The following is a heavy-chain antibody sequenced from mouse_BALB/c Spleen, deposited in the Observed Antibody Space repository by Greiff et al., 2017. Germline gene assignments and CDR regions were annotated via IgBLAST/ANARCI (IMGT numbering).Heavy chain of an antibody. J-gene: IGHJ2*01. Sequence: EVQLQESGGGLVQPGGSRKLSCAASGFTFSSFGMHWVRQAPEKGLEWVAYISSGSSTIYYADTVKGRFTISRDNPKNTLFLQMTSLRSEDTAMYYCARVRGGVVAFDYWGQGTTLTVSS. CDR2: ISSGSSTI. CDR3: ARVRGGVVAFDY. CDR1: GFTFSSFG. V-gene: IGHV5-17*02. D-gene: IGHD1-1*01.